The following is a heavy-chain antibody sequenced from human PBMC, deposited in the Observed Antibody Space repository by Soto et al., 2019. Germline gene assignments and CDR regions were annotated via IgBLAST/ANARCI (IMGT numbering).Heavy chain of an antibody. J-gene: IGHJ4*02. CDR1: GFTFSNYA. V-gene: IGHV3-33*01. D-gene: IGHD6-19*01. Sequence: GGSLRLSCAAAGFTFSNYAMHWVRQAPGKGLEWVAVMWHDGSNEKYVDSVKGRFTISRDNSKNTLYLQMNSLRAEDTAVYYCARDQYSSGWYSFFDFWGQGTLVTVSS. CDR3: ARDQYSSGWYSFFDF. CDR2: MWHDGSNE.